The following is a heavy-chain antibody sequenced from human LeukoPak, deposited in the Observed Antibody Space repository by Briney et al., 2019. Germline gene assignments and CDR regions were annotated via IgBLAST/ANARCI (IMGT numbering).Heavy chain of an antibody. D-gene: IGHD3-16*02. CDR2: IFSNDEK. V-gene: IGHV2-26*01. CDR3: ARGDYDYVWGSYRLYYFDY. CDR1: GFSLSNARMG. Sequence: SGPVLVKPTETLTLTCTVSGFSLSNARMGVSWIRQPPGKALEWLAHIFSNDEKSYSTSLKSRLTISKDTSKSQVVLTMTNMDPMDTATYYCARGDYDYVWGSYRLYYFDYWGQGTLVTVSS. J-gene: IGHJ4*02.